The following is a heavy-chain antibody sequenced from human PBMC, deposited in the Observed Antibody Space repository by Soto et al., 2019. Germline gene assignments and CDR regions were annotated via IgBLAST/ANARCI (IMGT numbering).Heavy chain of an antibody. D-gene: IGHD5-12*01. J-gene: IGHJ4*02. V-gene: IGHV2-5*01. Sequence: QITLKESGPTLVKPTQTLTLTCTFSGFSLSTSGSGVGWIRQPPGKAREWLAVISWNDDKRYSPSLKSRVTIAKDTSKNEVVLKMTSMDPMDTATYYCTHFSGYEQFEYWGQGTLITVSS. CDR2: ISWNDDK. CDR1: GFSLSTSGSG. CDR3: THFSGYEQFEY.